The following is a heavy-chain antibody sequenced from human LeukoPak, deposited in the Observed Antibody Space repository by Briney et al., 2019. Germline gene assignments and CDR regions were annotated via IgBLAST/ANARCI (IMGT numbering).Heavy chain of an antibody. V-gene: IGHV3-21*01. D-gene: IGHD3-16*01. CDR2: ISSSSYI. Sequence: PGGSLRLSCAASGFTFSSYSMNWVRQAPGKGLEWVSSISSSSYIYYADSVKGRFTISRDNAKNSLYLQMNSLRAEDTAVYYCARTMRRIMITFGGVKPPDYWGQGTLVTVSS. CDR1: GFTFSSYS. CDR3: ARTMRRIMITFGGVKPPDY. J-gene: IGHJ4*02.